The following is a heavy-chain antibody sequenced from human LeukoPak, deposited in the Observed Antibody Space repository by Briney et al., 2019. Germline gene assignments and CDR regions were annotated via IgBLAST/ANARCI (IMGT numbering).Heavy chain of an antibody. CDR1: GGTILDNY. CDR2: THYSGST. J-gene: IGHJ5*02. D-gene: IGHD6-19*01. Sequence: SETLSQTRTFCGGTILDNYWSWVGRPPGKGLEWIGYTHYSGSTNYNPSLKSRVTISVDTSKNQFSLKLSSVTAADTAVYYCAHNSIALAGTESCGQGTLFTVSS. V-gene: IGHV4-59*08. CDR3: AHNSIALAGTES.